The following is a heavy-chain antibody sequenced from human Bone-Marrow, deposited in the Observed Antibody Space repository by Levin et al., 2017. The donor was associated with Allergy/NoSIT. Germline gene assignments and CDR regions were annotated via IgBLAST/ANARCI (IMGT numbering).Heavy chain of an antibody. CDR1: GFTFTDHW. D-gene: IGHD4-17*01. Sequence: GESLKISCAASGFTFTDHWIHWVRQGPGKGLVWIARINSDGISTSYADVVKGRLTISRDNARNTVFLEMNGLRVEDTAVYYCTRGSWGLGDGSANHYYHDYYGLDVWGQGTTVTVSS. CDR3: TRGSWGLGDGSANHYYHDYYGLDV. V-gene: IGHV3-74*01. J-gene: IGHJ6*02. CDR2: INSDGIST.